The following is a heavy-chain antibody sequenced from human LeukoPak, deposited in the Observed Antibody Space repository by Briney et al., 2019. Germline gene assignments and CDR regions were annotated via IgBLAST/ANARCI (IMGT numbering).Heavy chain of an antibody. D-gene: IGHD2-21*02. CDR1: GFTFSSYG. CDR3: ARDFRDPRGYYYYGMDV. Sequence: GGSLRLSCAASGFTFSSYGMHWVRQAPGKGLEWVAVIWYDGSNKYYADSVKGRFTISRDNSKNTLYLQMNSLRAEDTAVYYCARDFRDPRGYYYYGMDVWGQGTTVTVSS. V-gene: IGHV3-33*08. J-gene: IGHJ6*02. CDR2: IWYDGSNK.